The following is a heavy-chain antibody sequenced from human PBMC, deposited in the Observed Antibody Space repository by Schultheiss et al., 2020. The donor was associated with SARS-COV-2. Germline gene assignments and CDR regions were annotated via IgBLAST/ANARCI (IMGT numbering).Heavy chain of an antibody. J-gene: IGHJ6*02. CDR1: GGTFSSYA. Sequence: SVKVSCKASGGTFSSYAISWVRQAPGQGLEWMGGIIPIFGTANYAQKFQGRVTITADESTSTACMELRGLRSDDTAVYYCARDSPRILGNYYYYAMDVWGQGTTVTVSS. D-gene: IGHD1-14*01. CDR3: ARDSPRILGNYYYYAMDV. CDR2: IIPIFGTA. V-gene: IGHV1-69*13.